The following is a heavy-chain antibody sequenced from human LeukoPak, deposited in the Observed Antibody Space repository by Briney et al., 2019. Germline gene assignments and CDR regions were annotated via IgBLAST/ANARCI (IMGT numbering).Heavy chain of an antibody. D-gene: IGHD5-12*01. CDR1: GFTFSSYG. CDR2: ILDDGSNK. CDR3: AKSGVASIYYFDY. J-gene: IGHJ4*02. V-gene: IGHV3-30*18. Sequence: PGGSLRLSCAASGFTFSSYGMHWVRQAPGKGLDRVAVILDDGSNKDYPDTVKGRFTISRDNSKSTMYLQMNSLRAEDTAVYYCAKSGVASIYYFDYWGQGTLVTVSS.